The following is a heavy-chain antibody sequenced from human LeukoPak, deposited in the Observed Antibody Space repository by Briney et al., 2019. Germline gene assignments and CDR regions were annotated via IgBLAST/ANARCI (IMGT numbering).Heavy chain of an antibody. CDR2: TYYRSKWYN. V-gene: IGHV6-1*01. Sequence: SQTLSLTCAISGDSVSSNSAAWNWIRQSPSRGLEWLGRTYYRSKWYNDYAVSVKSRITINPDTSKNQFSLQLNSVTPEDTAVYYCARAGIQLGWQYYYYGMDVWGQGTTVTVSS. CDR1: GDSVSSNSAA. CDR3: ARAGIQLGWQYYYYGMDV. J-gene: IGHJ6*02. D-gene: IGHD5-18*01.